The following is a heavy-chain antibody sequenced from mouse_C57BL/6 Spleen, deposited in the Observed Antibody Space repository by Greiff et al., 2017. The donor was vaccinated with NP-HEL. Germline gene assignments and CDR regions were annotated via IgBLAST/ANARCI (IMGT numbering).Heavy chain of an antibody. CDR2: IWSDGST. CDR3: ARGGNWGGGYFDV. Sequence: VKLMESGPGLVAPSQSLSITCTVSGFSLTSYGVHWVRQPPGKGLEWLVVIWSDGSTTYNSALKSRLSISKDNSKSQVFLKMNSLQTDDTAMYYCARGGNWGGGYFDVWGTGTTVTVSS. J-gene: IGHJ1*03. CDR1: GFSLTSYG. V-gene: IGHV2-6*03. D-gene: IGHD4-1*01.